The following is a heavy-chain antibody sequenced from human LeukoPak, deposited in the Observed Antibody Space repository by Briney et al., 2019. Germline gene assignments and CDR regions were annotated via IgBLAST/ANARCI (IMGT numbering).Heavy chain of an antibody. CDR1: GFTFSSYA. CDR2: ISGSGGST. V-gene: IGHV3-23*01. Sequence: QPGGSLRLSCAASGFTFSSYAMSWVRQAPGKGLEWVSAISGSGGSTYYADSVKGRFTISRDNSKNTLYLQMNSLRAEDTAVYYCARYDSRGSASTKFDYWGPGIQVTVSS. D-gene: IGHD3-3*01. J-gene: IGHJ4*02. CDR3: ARYDSRGSASTKFDY.